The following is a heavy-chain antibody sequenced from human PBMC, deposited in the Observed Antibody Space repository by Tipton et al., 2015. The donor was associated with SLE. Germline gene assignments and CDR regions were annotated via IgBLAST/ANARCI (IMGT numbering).Heavy chain of an antibody. CDR3: ARDGRGYYYMDV. CDR2: IYYSGST. CDR1: GGSIGSGGYY. D-gene: IGHD1-26*01. V-gene: IGHV4-31*03. Sequence: TLSLTCTVSGGSIGSGGYYWSWIRQHPGKGLGWFGYIYYSGSTYYNPSLKSRVTISVDTSKNQFSLKLSSVTAADTAVYYCARDGRGYYYMDVWGKGTTVTVSS. J-gene: IGHJ6*03.